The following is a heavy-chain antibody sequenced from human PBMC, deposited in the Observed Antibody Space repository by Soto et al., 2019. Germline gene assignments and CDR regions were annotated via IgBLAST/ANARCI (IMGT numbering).Heavy chain of an antibody. D-gene: IGHD2-8*01. J-gene: IGHJ4*02. V-gene: IGHV3-7*05. CDR2: IKQDGSEK. CDR3: ARGGRYCTSGVCYTKY. CDR1: GFTFSDYW. Sequence: GSLRLSCAVPGFTFSDYWMNWVRQAPNKGLEWVANIKQDGSEKYYVDSVKGRFTISRDNAKRSLYLQMNSLRTEDTAVYYCARGGRYCTSGVCYTKYWGQGTLVTVSS.